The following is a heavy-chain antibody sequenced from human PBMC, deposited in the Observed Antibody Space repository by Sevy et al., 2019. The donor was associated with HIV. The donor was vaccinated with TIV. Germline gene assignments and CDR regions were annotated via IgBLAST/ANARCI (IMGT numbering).Heavy chain of an antibody. CDR2: INHSGST. CDR3: ARGGISYYYYGMDV. CDR1: GGSFSGYY. J-gene: IGHJ6*02. D-gene: IGHD6-13*01. Sequence: GSLRLSCAVYGGSFSGYYWSWIRQPPGKGLEWIGEINHSGSTNYNPSLKSRVTISVDTSKNQFSLKLSSVTAADTAVYYCARGGISYYYYGMDVWGQGTTVTVSS. V-gene: IGHV4-34*01.